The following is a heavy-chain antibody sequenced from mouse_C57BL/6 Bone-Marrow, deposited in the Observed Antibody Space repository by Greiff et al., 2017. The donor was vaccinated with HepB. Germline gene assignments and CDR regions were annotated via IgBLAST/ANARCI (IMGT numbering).Heavy chain of an antibody. CDR3: ARMDDKTWFAY. CDR2: IYPGDGDT. D-gene: IGHD2-12*01. Sequence: QVQLQQSGPELVKPGASVKISCKASGYAFSSSWMNWAKQRPGKGLEWIGRIYPGDGDTNYNGKFKGKATLTADKSSSTAYMQLSSLTSEDSAVYFCARMDDKTWFAYWGQGTLVTVSA. J-gene: IGHJ3*01. CDR1: GYAFSSSW. V-gene: IGHV1-82*01.